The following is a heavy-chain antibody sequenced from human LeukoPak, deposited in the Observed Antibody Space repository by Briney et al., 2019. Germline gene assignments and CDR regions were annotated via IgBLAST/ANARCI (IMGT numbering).Heavy chain of an antibody. CDR3: ARAVPPVMTFDY. J-gene: IGHJ4*02. D-gene: IGHD2-21*01. V-gene: IGHV3-53*01. Sequence: PGGSLRLSCSASGFTVSSNYMIWVRQAPEKGLEWVSVIYSGGSTYYADSVKGRFTISRDNSKNTLYLQMNSLRAEDTAVYYCARAVPPVMTFDYWGQGTLVTVSS. CDR2: IYSGGST. CDR1: GFTVSSNY.